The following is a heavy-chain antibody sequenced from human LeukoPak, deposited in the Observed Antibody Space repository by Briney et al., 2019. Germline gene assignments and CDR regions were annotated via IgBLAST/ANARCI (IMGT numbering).Heavy chain of an antibody. CDR2: IYTSGST. D-gene: IGHD3-22*01. CDR3: ARVGYYYDSSGYYYHEPIDY. CDR1: GGSISSGSYY. Sequence: PSQTLSLTCTVSGGSISSGSYYWSWIRQPAGKGLEWIGRIYTSGSTNYNPSLKSRVTVSVDTSKNQFSLKLSSVTAADTAVYYCARVGYYYDSSGYYYHEPIDYWGQGTLVTVSS. V-gene: IGHV4-61*02. J-gene: IGHJ4*02.